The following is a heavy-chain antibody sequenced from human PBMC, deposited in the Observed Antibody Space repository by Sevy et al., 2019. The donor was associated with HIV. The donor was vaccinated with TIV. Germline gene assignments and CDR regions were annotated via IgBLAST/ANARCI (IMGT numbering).Heavy chain of an antibody. CDR2: ISGSGIST. CDR3: AKGIGYSGYETDY. J-gene: IGHJ4*02. CDR1: GFTFSSYA. V-gene: IGHV3-23*01. Sequence: GGSLRLSCAASGFTFSSYAMSWVRLAPGKGLEWVSAISGSGISTYYADSVKGRFTISRDNSKNTLYLQMNNLRAEDTAVFYCAKGIGYSGYETDYWGQGTLVTVSS. D-gene: IGHD5-12*01.